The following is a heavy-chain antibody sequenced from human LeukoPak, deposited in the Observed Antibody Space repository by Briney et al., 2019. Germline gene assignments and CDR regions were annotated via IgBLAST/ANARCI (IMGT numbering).Heavy chain of an antibody. D-gene: IGHD1-26*01. Sequence: KPSETLSLTCTVSGGSISSYYWSRIRQPPGKGLEWIGYIYYSGSTNYNPSLKSRVTISVDTSKNQFSLKLSSVTAADTAVYYCARPSFGAWDLWGQGTLVTVSS. V-gene: IGHV4-59*01. J-gene: IGHJ4*02. CDR3: ARPSFGAWDL. CDR2: IYYSGST. CDR1: GGSISSYY.